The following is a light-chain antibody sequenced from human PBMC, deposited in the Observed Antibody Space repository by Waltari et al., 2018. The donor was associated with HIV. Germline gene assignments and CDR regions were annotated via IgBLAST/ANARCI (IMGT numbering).Light chain of an antibody. J-gene: IGLJ2*01. CDR1: RPTLGSTY. V-gene: IGLV1-51*01. Sequence: QSVLTQPPSVSAAPGPRVNISCSRTRPTLGSTYLPWYQPPPGTAPKLPLYDNNKRPSGIPDRFSGSKSGASATLGITGLQTGDEADYYCGTWDSSLSAGVFGGGTKLTVL. CDR2: DNN. CDR3: GTWDSSLSAGV.